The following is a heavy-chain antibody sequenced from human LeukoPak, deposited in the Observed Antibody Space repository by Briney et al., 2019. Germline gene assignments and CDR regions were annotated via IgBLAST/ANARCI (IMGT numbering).Heavy chain of an antibody. CDR1: GGSVSSGSYY. CDR3: ARGSGYYDY. Sequence: SETLSLTCTVSGGSVSSGSYYWSWIRQPPGKGLEWIGYIYYSGSTYYNPSLKSRVTISVDTSKNQFSLKLSSVTAADTAVYYCARGSGYYDYWGQGTLVTVSS. D-gene: IGHD3-22*01. V-gene: IGHV4-31*03. J-gene: IGHJ4*02. CDR2: IYYSGST.